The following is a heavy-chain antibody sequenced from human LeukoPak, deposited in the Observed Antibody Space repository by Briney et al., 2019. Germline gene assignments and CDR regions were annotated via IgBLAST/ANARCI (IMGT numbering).Heavy chain of an antibody. Sequence: ASVKVSCKASNYTFTSHDISWVRQAPGQGLERMGWISPYTGNTKYAQKFQGRVTMTTSTSTSIVYMEPRSLRSDDTAVYFCAREGGTWVPFDYWGQGTLVTVSS. D-gene: IGHD1-1*01. CDR3: AREGGTWVPFDY. V-gene: IGHV1-18*01. CDR2: ISPYTGNT. J-gene: IGHJ4*02. CDR1: NYTFTSHD.